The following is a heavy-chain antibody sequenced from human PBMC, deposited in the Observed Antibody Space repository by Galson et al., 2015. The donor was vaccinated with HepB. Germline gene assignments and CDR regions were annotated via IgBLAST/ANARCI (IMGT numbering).Heavy chain of an antibody. J-gene: IGHJ4*02. CDR3: AKDHAYSSRREGYFDY. D-gene: IGHD6-19*01. Sequence: YGMHWVRQAPGKGLEWVAVIWYDGSNKYYADSVKGRFTISRDNSKNTLYLQMNSLRAEDTAVYYCAKDHAYSSRREGYFDYWGQGTLVTVSS. V-gene: IGHV3-33*06. CDR1: YG. CDR2: IWYDGSNK.